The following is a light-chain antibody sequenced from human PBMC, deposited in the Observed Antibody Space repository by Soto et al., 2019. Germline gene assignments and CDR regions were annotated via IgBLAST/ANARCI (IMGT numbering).Light chain of an antibody. J-gene: IGLJ1*01. CDR3: AAWDDSLNGYV. CDR2: RNN. Sequence: QSVLTQPPSASGTPGQRVTISCSGSSSNIGSNYVYWYQQLPGTAPKLLIYRNNQRPSGVPDRFSGSKSGTSASLAISGLHSEDEADYYCAAWDDSLNGYVFGTGTKVTVL. CDR1: SSNIGSNY. V-gene: IGLV1-47*01.